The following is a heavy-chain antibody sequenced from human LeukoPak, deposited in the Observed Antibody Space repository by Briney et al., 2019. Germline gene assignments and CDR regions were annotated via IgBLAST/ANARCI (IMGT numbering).Heavy chain of an antibody. J-gene: IGHJ4*02. D-gene: IGHD2-15*01. CDR3: AKDYCRDGNCPFPFLDS. V-gene: IGHV3-53*01. CDR2: ITGTGGK. CDR1: GFTVSSNY. Sequence: GGSLRLSCAASGFTVSSNYVSWVRQAPGKGLEWVSIITGTGGKYYGDSVKGRFVLSRDNSKNTVYMQMSSLRAEDTATYYCAKDYCRDGNCPFPFLDSWGQGTQVTVSS.